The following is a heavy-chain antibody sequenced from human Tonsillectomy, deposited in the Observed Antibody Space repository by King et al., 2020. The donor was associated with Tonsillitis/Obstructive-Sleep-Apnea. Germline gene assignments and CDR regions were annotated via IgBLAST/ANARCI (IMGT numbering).Heavy chain of an antibody. CDR2: INHSGST. V-gene: IGHV4-34*01. CDR3: SRGLDDFRKGEYYFDS. J-gene: IGHJ4*02. D-gene: IGHD4-11*01. CDR1: GGSFSGYY. Sequence: VQLQQWGAGLLKPSETLSLTCAVYGGSFSGYYWSWIRQPPGKGLEWIGEINHSGSTKYNPSLKSRVTISVDTSKNQFSLKLSSVTAADTAVYFLSRGLDDFRKGEYYFDSWGQGPRVTVAS.